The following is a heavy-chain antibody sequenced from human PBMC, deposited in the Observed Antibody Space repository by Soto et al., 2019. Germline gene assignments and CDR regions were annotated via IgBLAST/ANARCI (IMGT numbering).Heavy chain of an antibody. CDR1: GFTFSSYA. V-gene: IGHV3-33*05. CDR2: ILYDGSNK. J-gene: IGHJ6*02. D-gene: IGHD1-26*01. Sequence: GGSLRLSCAASGFTFSSYAMHWVRQAPGKGLEWVAVILYDGSNKYYADSVKGRFTISRDNSKNTLYLQMNSLRAEDTALYYCLREWEGYYYYAMDVWGQGTTVTVSS. CDR3: LREWEGYYYYAMDV.